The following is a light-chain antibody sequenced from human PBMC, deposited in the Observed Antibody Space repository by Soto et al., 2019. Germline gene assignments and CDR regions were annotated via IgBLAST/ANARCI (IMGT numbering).Light chain of an antibody. CDR3: SSYAGYKNLV. CDR1: SSDVGGYDS. Sequence: QSALTQPPSASGSPGQSVTISCTGTSSDVGGYDSVSWYQQYPGKAPKLIIYEVTKRPSGVPDRFSASKSGNTASLTVSGIQAEDEADYYCSSYAGYKNLVFGGGTKLTVL. J-gene: IGLJ2*01. V-gene: IGLV2-8*01. CDR2: EVT.